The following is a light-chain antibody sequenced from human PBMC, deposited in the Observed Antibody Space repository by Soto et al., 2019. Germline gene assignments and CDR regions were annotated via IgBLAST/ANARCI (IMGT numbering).Light chain of an antibody. CDR3: QQHNDYSAVT. J-gene: IGKJ2*01. V-gene: IGKV1-5*01. CDR2: DAS. Sequence: DIQMTQSPSTLSASVGDRVTITCRASQNIGSSLAWYQHRPGKAPKLLIFDASTLQPGVPSRFSGSGFGTEFTLTITGLQPDDFATYYCQQHNDYSAVTFGHGTKLEIK. CDR1: QNIGSS.